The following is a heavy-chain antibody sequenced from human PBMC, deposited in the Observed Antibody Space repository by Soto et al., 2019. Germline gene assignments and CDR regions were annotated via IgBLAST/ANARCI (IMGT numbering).Heavy chain of an antibody. V-gene: IGHV4-59*01. J-gene: IGHJ2*01. CDR2: IYYSGST. CDR1: GGSISSYY. CDR3: ARGWGGYCDL. Sequence: QVQLQESGPGLVKPSETLSLTCTVSGGSISSYYWSWIRQPPGKGLEWIGYIYYSGSTNYNPSLKSRFTISVDTSKNQFSLKRSSVTAADTAVYYCARGWGGYCDLWGRGTLVTVSS. D-gene: IGHD1-26*01.